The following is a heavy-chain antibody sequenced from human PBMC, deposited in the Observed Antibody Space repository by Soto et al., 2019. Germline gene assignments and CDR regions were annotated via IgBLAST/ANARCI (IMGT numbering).Heavy chain of an antibody. D-gene: IGHD3-22*01. CDR3: ARERVYDCNLDAFDI. CDR2: ISSSSSYI. V-gene: IGHV3-21*01. J-gene: IGHJ3*02. Sequence: EVQLVESGGGLVKPGGSLRLSCAASGFTFSSYSMNWVRQAPGKGLEWVSSISSSSSYIYYADSVKGRFTISSDNAKNSLYLQMNSLRAEDTAVYYCARERVYDCNLDAFDILGQGTMVTVSS. CDR1: GFTFSSYS.